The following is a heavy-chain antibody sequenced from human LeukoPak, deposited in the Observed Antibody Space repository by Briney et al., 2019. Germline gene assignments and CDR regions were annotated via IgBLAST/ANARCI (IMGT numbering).Heavy chain of an antibody. D-gene: IGHD5-18*01. CDR3: AISSTAMVTLNAFDI. CDR2: IYYGGST. J-gene: IGHJ3*02. V-gene: IGHV4-39*01. CDR1: GGSISSSSYY. Sequence: SETLSLTCTVSGGSISSSSYYWGWIRQPPGKGLEWIGSIYYGGSTYYNPSLKSRVTISVDTSKNQFSLKLSSVTAADTAVYYCAISSTAMVTLNAFDIWGQGTMVTVSS.